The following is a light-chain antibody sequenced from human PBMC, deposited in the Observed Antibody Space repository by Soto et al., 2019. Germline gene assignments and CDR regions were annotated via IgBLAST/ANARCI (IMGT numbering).Light chain of an antibody. CDR3: QQYETYSVGT. CDR1: QGLGHF. CDR2: HAS. J-gene: IGKJ1*01. V-gene: IGKV1-5*01. Sequence: DVLLTQSPSALSASLGDRVTITCRASQGLGHFLAWYQHKTGEAPRLLIYHASTLESGVPSRFGGSGSGTEFTLTISRLQPDDVETYYCQQYETYSVGTFGQGTKVEIK.